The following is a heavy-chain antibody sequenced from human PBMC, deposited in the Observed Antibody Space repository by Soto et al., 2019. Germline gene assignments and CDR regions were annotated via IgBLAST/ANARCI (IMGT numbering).Heavy chain of an antibody. D-gene: IGHD6-19*01. J-gene: IGHJ4*02. CDR2: ISSSSSYI. V-gene: IGHV3-21*01. CDR3: ARSKLTGQAGVAGV. Sequence: EVQLVESGGGLVKPGGSLRLSCAASGFTFSSYSMNWVRQAPGKGLEWVSSISSSSSYIYYADSVKGRFTISRDNAKNALYLQMNSLRAEDTAVYYCARSKLTGQAGVAGVWGQGALVTVSS. CDR1: GFTFSSYS.